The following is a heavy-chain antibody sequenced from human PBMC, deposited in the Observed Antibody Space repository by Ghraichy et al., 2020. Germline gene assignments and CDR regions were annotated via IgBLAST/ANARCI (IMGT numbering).Heavy chain of an antibody. CDR2: IYYNGGS. CDR1: TDSLSDYY. CDR3: ARGPRASAWLDS. Sequence: SETLSLTCPVSTDSLSDYYWSWIRQSPRKGLNWSGYIYYNGGSNYSPSLKSRVTISIDTSKNHLSLKLASVTAADTAIYYCARGPRASAWLDSWGQGTLVTVSS. J-gene: IGHJ4*02. V-gene: IGHV4-59*01. D-gene: IGHD6-19*01.